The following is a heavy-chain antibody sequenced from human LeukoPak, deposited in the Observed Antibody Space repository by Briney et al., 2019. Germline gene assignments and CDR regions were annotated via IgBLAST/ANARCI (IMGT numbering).Heavy chain of an antibody. D-gene: IGHD6-19*01. CDR3: ATGGIAVAERFDY. CDR1: GYTLTELS. CDR2: FDPEDGET. V-gene: IGHV1-24*01. J-gene: IGHJ4*02. Sequence: GDSVKVSCKVSGYTLTELSMHWVRQAPGKGIEWMGGFDPEDGETIYAQKFQGRVTMTEDTSTDTAYMELSSLRSEDTAVYYCATGGIAVAERFDYWGQGTLVTVSS.